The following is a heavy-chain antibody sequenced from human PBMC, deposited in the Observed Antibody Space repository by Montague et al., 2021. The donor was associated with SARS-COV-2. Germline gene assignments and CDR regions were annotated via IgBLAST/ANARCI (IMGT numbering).Heavy chain of an antibody. J-gene: IGHJ6*03. D-gene: IGHD3-22*01. CDR2: IHHGGST. V-gene: IGHV4-34*01. CDR3: ARLGDGVVPSPILVVGPYYSYYYMDV. Sequence: ETLSLTCPVHGGSFSTYSWNWIRQPPGKGLEWIGEIHHGGSTNYNPSLKSRVTISADTSKNQFSLKLTSVAAADTAVYYCARLGDGVVPSPILVVGPYYSYYYMDVWGKGTPVTVSS. CDR1: GGSFSTYS.